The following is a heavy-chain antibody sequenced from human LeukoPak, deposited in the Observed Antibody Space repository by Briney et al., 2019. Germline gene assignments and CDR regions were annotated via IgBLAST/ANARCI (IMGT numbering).Heavy chain of an antibody. CDR1: GYTFTSYG. J-gene: IGHJ6*03. CDR3: ARDQDYYYYMDV. Sequence: ASVKVSCKASGYTFTSYGISWVRQAPGQGLEWMGWISAYNGNTNYAQKLQGRVTMTTDTSMSTAYMELRSLISDDTAVYYCARDQDYYYYMDVWGKGTTVTVSS. V-gene: IGHV1-18*01. CDR2: ISAYNGNT.